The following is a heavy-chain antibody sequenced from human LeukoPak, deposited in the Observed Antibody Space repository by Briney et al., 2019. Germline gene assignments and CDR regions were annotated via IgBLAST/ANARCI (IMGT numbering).Heavy chain of an antibody. CDR1: GFTFSTYW. CDR2: IKLDGSEE. J-gene: IGHJ3*02. D-gene: IGHD3/OR15-3a*01. Sequence: GGSLRLSCAASGFTFSTYWMTWVRQAPGKGLEWVANIKLDGSEEYYVDSVKGRFTISRDNAKNSLYLQMNSLRAEDTAVYYCARGPSGTSDAFDIWGRGTLVTVSS. V-gene: IGHV3-7*02. CDR3: ARGPSGTSDAFDI.